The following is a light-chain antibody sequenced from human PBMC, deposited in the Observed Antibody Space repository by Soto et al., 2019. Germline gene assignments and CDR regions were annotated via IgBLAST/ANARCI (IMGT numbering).Light chain of an antibody. CDR1: SSNIGNND. V-gene: IGLV1-51*01. CDR2: DND. J-gene: IGLJ3*02. CDR3: GTWDSSLSAWV. Sequence: QSVLTQPPSVSAAPGQKVTISCSGSSSNIGNNDVSWYQQLPGTAPKLLIFDNDKRPSGLPDRFSGFTSGTSATLGITGLRTGDEAEYYCGTWDSSLSAWVFGGGTKLTVL.